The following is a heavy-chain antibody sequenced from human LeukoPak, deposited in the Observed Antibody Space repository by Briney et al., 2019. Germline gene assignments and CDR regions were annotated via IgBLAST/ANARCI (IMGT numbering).Heavy chain of an antibody. D-gene: IGHD3-22*01. CDR2: ISSSGSTI. V-gene: IGHV3-11*01. Sequence: PGGSLRLSCAASGFTFSDFYMTWIRQAPGKGPEWVSYISSSGSTIYYADSVKGRFTISRDNAKNSLYLQMNSLRAEDTAVYYCARGYYYDSSGCLDYWGQGTLVTVSS. CDR3: ARGYYYDSSGCLDY. CDR1: GFTFSDFY. J-gene: IGHJ4*02.